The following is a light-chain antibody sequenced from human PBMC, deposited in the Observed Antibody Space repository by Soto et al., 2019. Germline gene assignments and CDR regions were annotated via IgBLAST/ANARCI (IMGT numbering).Light chain of an antibody. CDR3: LLYYGGVHV. V-gene: IGLV7-43*01. CDR1: TGAVTSGYY. J-gene: IGLJ1*01. CDR2: STS. Sequence: QTVVTQEPSLTVSPGGTVTLTCGSSTGAVTSGYYPYWFQQKPGQAPRPLIYSTSNKSSWTPARFSGSLLGGKAALTLSRVQPEDEADYYCLLYYGGVHVFGTGTKVTVL.